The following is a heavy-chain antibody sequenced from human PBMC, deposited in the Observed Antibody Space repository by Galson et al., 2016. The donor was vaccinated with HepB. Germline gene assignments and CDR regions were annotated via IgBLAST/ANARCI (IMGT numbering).Heavy chain of an antibody. D-gene: IGHD3-22*01. V-gene: IGHV3-23*01. CDR1: GFTFSNYV. CDR2: IGHTNT. Sequence: SLRLSCAASGFTFSNYVMNWVRQAPGKGLEWVSGIGHTNTYYADSVRGRFTISRDNSKNTLSLQMNSLRAADTAIYYCAKVLCRGYYDSPGYYALHYWGQGTLVTVSS. CDR3: AKVLCRGYYDSPGYYALHY. J-gene: IGHJ4*02.